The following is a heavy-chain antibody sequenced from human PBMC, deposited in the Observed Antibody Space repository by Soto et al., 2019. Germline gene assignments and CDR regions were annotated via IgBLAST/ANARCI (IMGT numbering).Heavy chain of an antibody. CDR3: ARDVYFGSGSYYTRHLNY. V-gene: IGHV3-33*01. J-gene: IGHJ4*02. CDR2: IWYDGSNK. CDR1: GFTFSSYG. D-gene: IGHD3-10*01. Sequence: QVQLVESGGGVVQPGGSLRLSCAASGFTFSSYGMHWVRQAAGKGLEWVAVIWYDGSNKYYVDSVKGRFTISRDNSNNTLYLEMNRLRAEDTAVYYCARDVYFGSGSYYTRHLNYCAQGTLVTVSS.